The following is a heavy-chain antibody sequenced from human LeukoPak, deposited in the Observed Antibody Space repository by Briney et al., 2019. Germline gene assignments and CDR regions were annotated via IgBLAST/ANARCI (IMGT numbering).Heavy chain of an antibody. J-gene: IGHJ6*02. CDR1: GFTFSSYG. V-gene: IGHV3-33*01. D-gene: IGHD3-9*01. Sequence: GGSLRLSCAASGFTFSSYGMHWVRQAPGKGLEWVAVIWYDGSNKYYADSVKGRFTISRDNSKNTLYLQMNSLRAEDTTVYYCARDVNDILTGYYSRMDVWGQGTTVTVS. CDR3: ARDVNDILTGYYSRMDV. CDR2: IWYDGSNK.